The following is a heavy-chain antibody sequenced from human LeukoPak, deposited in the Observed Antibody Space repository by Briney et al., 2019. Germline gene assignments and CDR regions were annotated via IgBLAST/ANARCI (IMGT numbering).Heavy chain of an antibody. V-gene: IGHV3-23*01. CDR3: VATRVCGGVLLRPNCLYFEN. D-gene: IGHD3-10*01. CDR2: IDYSGGNT. Sequence: GGSLRLSCAASGFTFSSYAMSWVRQAPGKGLEWVSGIDYSGGNTNYADSVLGRFTVSRDNSKDTLYLRMNSLRAEDTAVYYCVATRVCGGVLLRPNCLYFENWGQGTLVSVSS. J-gene: IGHJ4*02. CDR1: GFTFSSYA.